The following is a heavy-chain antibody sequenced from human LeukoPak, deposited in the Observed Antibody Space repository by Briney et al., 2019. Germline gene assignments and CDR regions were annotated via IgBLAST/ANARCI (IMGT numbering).Heavy chain of an antibody. CDR2: ISGSGGST. D-gene: IGHD5-18*01. CDR3: AKERRGYSYGFDY. V-gene: IGHV3-23*01. Sequence: PGGSLRLSCAASGFTYSSYAMSWVRQAPGKGLEWVSGISGSGGSTYYADSVKGRFTISRDISKNTLYLLMNSLRAEDTAVYYCAKERRGYSYGFDYWGQGTLVTVSS. CDR1: GFTYSSYA. J-gene: IGHJ4*02.